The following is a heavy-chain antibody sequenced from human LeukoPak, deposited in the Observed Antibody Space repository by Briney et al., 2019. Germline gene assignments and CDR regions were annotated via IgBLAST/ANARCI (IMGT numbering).Heavy chain of an antibody. CDR2: ISGDGGST. Sequence: GGSLRLSCAAPGFTFHDYAIHWVRQAPGKGLGWVSLISGDGGSTYYADSVKGRFTISRDNSKNSLYLQMTSLRSDDTALYYCARESERSGWYDYWGQGTLVTVSS. CDR3: ARESERSGWYDY. J-gene: IGHJ4*02. V-gene: IGHV3-43*02. CDR1: GFTFHDYA. D-gene: IGHD6-19*01.